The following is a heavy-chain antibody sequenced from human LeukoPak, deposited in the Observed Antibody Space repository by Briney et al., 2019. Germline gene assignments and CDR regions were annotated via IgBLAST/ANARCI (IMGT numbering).Heavy chain of an antibody. CDR2: IDPSDSYT. Sequence: GESLRISCKGSGYSFTSYWISWVRQMPGKGLEWMGRIDPSDSYTNYSPSFQGHVTISADKSISTAYLQWSSLKASDTAMYYCARLEAYYYGSGSVDYWGQGTLVTVSS. CDR3: ARLEAYYYGSGSVDY. D-gene: IGHD3-10*01. J-gene: IGHJ4*02. CDR1: GYSFTSYW. V-gene: IGHV5-10-1*01.